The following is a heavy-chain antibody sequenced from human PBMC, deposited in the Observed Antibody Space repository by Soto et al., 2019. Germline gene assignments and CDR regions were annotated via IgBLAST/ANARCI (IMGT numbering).Heavy chain of an antibody. CDR3: ARDPSSWSPLVFDY. CDR1: GFTFSSYA. V-gene: IGHV3-30-3*01. Sequence: QVQLVESGGGVVQPGRSLRLSCEASGFTFSSYAMHWVRQAPGKGLEWVAVISYDGSNKYYADSVKGRFTISRDNSKNTLYLQMNSLRAEDTAVYYCARDPSSWSPLVFDYWGQGTLVTVSS. CDR2: ISYDGSNK. D-gene: IGHD6-13*01. J-gene: IGHJ4*02.